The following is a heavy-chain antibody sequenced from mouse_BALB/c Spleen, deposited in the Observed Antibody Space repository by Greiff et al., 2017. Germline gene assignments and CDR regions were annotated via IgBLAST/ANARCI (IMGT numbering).Heavy chain of an antibody. Sequence: EVKLMESGGGLVQPGGSLRLSCATSGFTFTDYYMSWVRQPPGKALEWLGFIRNKANGYTTEYSASVKGRFTISRDNSQSILYLQMNTLRAEDSATYYCARDPYDYDYAMDYWGQGTSVTVSS. CDR2: IRNKANGYTT. CDR3: ARDPYDYDYAMDY. CDR1: GFTFTDYY. V-gene: IGHV7-3*02. J-gene: IGHJ4*01. D-gene: IGHD2-4*01.